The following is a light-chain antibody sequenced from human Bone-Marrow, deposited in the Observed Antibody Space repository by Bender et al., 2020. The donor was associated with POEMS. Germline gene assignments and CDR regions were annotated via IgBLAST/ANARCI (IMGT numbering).Light chain of an antibody. CDR3: AVWEDSLNGWV. J-gene: IGLJ3*02. Sequence: QSVLTQPPSASGTPGQRVTISCSGGSSNIGAHAVNWYQHLPGTAPKLLIYSSHRRPSEVPDRFSGSRSGTSASLAIRVLQSEDEADYYCAVWEDSLNGWVFGGGTKLTVL. CDR2: SSH. V-gene: IGLV1-44*01. CDR1: SSNIGAHA.